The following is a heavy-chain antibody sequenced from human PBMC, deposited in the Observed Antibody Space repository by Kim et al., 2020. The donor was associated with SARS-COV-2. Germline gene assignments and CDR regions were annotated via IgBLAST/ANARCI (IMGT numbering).Heavy chain of an antibody. CDR2: ISSSGSTI. J-gene: IGHJ4*02. V-gene: IGHV3-48*03. CDR1: GFTFSSYE. Sequence: GGSLRLSCAASGFTFSSYEMNWVRQAPGKGLEWVSYISSSGSTIYYADSVKGRFTISRDNAKNSLYLQMNSLRAEDTAVYYCARGDLAVAGIYWGQGTLVTVSS. D-gene: IGHD6-19*01. CDR3: ARGDLAVAGIY.